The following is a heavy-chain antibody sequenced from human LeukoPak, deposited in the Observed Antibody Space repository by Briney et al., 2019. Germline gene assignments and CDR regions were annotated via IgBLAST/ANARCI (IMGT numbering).Heavy chain of an antibody. V-gene: IGHV3-11*06. CDR2: ISSSSSYT. D-gene: IGHD6-19*01. Sequence: GGSLRLSCAASGFTFSDYYMSWIRQAPGKGLEWVSYISSSSSYTNYADSVKGRFTISRDNAKNSLYLQMNSLRAEDTAVYYCARVAWPYSSGSDAFDIWGQGTMVTVSS. J-gene: IGHJ3*02. CDR3: ARVAWPYSSGSDAFDI. CDR1: GFTFSDYY.